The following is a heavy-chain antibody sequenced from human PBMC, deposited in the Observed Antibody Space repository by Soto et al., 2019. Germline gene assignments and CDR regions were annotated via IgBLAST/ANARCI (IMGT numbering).Heavy chain of an antibody. V-gene: IGHV1-69*01. CDR2: IIPLFGTT. D-gene: IGHD6-13*01. CDR3: ARGATHGSSWYSRADP. J-gene: IGHJ5*02. Sequence: QVQLVQSGAEVRMPGSSVKVSCKASGGTFSTYPINWVRQAPGQGLEWMGGIIPLFGTTNYAQKLKGRVTMTADESTSTAYMELSSLRAEDAAVYYCARGATHGSSWYSRADPWGQGTLVTVSS. CDR1: GGTFSTYP.